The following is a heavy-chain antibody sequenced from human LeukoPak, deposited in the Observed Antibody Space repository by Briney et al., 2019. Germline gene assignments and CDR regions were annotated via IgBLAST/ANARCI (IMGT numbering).Heavy chain of an antibody. Sequence: SETLSLTCTISDGSISNYYWNWIRQSPGKGLEWIGYIYYIGSTNYNPSLKSRVTISLDTSNNQFSLKLTSVTAAETAVYYCARGATPYYYFDSWGQGTLVTVSS. CDR1: DGSISNYY. D-gene: IGHD1-26*01. V-gene: IGHV4-59*01. CDR3: ARGATPYYYFDS. J-gene: IGHJ4*02. CDR2: IYYIGST.